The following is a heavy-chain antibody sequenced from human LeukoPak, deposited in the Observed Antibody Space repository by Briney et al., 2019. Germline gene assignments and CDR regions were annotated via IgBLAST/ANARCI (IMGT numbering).Heavy chain of an antibody. CDR1: GYSISSGYY. V-gene: IGHV4-38-2*02. D-gene: IGHD2-15*01. CDR3: AREYCSGGSCYLGVGDY. Sequence: PSETLSLTCTVSGYSISSGYYWGWIRQPPGKGLEWIGSIYHSGSTYYNPSLKSRVTISVDTSKNQFSLKLSSVTAADTAVYYCAREYCSGGSCYLGVGDYWGQGTLVTVSS. J-gene: IGHJ4*02. CDR2: IYHSGST.